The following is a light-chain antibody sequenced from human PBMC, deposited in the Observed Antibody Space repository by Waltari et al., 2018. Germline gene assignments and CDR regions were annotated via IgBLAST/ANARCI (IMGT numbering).Light chain of an antibody. CDR2: WAS. CDR3: QQYYTPPLT. J-gene: IGKJ1*01. Sequence: DIVMTQSPASLAVSLGERATIHSKSTQSLLYSLNNKNFLAWYQQKPGQPPKLLIYWASTRESGVPDRFSGSGSGTDFTLTISSLQAEDVAVYYCQQYYTPPLTFGQGTKVEIK. V-gene: IGKV4-1*01. CDR1: QSLLYSLNNKNF.